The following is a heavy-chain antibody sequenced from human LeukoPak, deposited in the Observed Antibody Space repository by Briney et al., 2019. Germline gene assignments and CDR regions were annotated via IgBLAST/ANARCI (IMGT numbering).Heavy chain of an antibody. J-gene: IGHJ3*02. D-gene: IGHD3-22*01. CDR1: GDSVCSNSAA. CDR3: ARQGRISMIVVLIEDAFDI. Sequence: SQALSLTCAISGDSVCSNSAAWNWIRQSPSRGLEWLGRTYYRSKRYNDYAVSVKSRITINPDTSKNQYSLQLSSVTAADTAVYYSARQGRISMIVVLIEDAFDIWGQGTMVTVSS. V-gene: IGHV6-1*01. CDR2: TYYRSKRYN.